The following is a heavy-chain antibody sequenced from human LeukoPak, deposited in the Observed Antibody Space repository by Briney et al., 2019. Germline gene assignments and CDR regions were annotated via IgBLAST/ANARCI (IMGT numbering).Heavy chain of an antibody. CDR3: ARTAGRYDSSGYYYYYYYMDV. D-gene: IGHD3-22*01. J-gene: IGHJ6*03. CDR1: GGSITSSSYY. V-gene: IGHV4-39*07. CDR2: FYYSGST. Sequence: SETLSLTCTVSGGSITSSSYYWGWIRQPPGKGLQWIGSFYYSGSTYYNPSLKSRVTIYVDTSKNQFSLKLSSVTAADTAVYYCARTAGRYDSSGYYYYYYYMDVWGKGTTVTVSS.